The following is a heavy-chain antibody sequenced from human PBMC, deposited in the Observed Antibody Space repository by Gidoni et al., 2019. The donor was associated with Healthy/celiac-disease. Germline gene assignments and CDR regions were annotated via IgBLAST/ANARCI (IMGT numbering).Heavy chain of an antibody. D-gene: IGHD2-2*01. Sequence: QVQLQQWGAGLLKPSETLSLTCAVYGGSFSGYYWSWIRQPPGKGLEWIGEINHSGSTNYNPSLKSRVTISVDTSKNQFSLKLSSVTAADTAVYYCARARGYCSSTSCLVGYYYGMDVWGQGTTVTVSS. V-gene: IGHV4-34*01. CDR1: GGSFSGYY. CDR3: ARARGYCSSTSCLVGYYYGMDV. CDR2: INHSGST. J-gene: IGHJ6*02.